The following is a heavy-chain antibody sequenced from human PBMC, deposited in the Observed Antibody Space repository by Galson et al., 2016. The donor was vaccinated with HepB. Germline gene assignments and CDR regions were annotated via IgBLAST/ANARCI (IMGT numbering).Heavy chain of an antibody. Sequence: TLSLTCTVSGGSISSGGYYWSWIRQHPGKGLEWIGYISYSGSTYYNPSLKSRITISVDTSKNQSSLKLSSVTAADTAVYYCARVGLLDFWSGYYVPPFDYWGQGTLVTVSS. CDR1: GGSISSGGYY. CDR3: ARVGLLDFWSGYYVPPFDY. D-gene: IGHD3-3*01. J-gene: IGHJ4*02. CDR2: ISYSGST. V-gene: IGHV4-31*03.